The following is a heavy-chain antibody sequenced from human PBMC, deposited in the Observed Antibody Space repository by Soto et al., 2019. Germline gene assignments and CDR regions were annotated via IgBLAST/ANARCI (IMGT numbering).Heavy chain of an antibody. CDR2: IIPIFGTA. CDR1: GGTFSSYA. J-gene: IGHJ6*02. Sequence: GASVKVSCKPSGGTFSSYAISWEPHAPGQWLEWKRGIIPIFGTATYAQKCHGRLTITADESTSTPYMQLSSLRSEDTAVYYCARVRLIGGDSYYYGMDVWGQGTTVAVSS. CDR3: ARVRLIGGDSYYYGMDV. V-gene: IGHV1-69*13.